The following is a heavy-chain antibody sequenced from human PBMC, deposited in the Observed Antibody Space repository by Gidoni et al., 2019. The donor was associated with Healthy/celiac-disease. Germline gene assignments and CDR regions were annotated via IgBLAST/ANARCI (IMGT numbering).Heavy chain of an antibody. CDR3: ARAGIAAAGSLIYYFDY. J-gene: IGHJ4*02. D-gene: IGHD6-13*01. CDR1: GFTFSSYG. V-gene: IGHV3-33*01. CDR2: IWYDGSNK. Sequence: QVQLVESGGGVVQPGRSLRLSCAASGFTFSSYGMHWVRQAPGKGLEWVAVIWYDGSNKYYADSVKGRFTISRDNSKNTLYLQMNSLRAEDTAVYYCARAGIAAAGSLIYYFDYWGQGTLVTVSS.